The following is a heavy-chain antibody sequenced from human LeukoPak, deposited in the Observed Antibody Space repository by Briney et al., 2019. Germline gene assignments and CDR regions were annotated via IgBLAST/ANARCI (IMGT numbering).Heavy chain of an antibody. CDR2: ISGSGGST. D-gene: IGHD3-9*01. CDR3: AKDLNFRYYYYYMDV. Sequence: PGGSLRLSCAASGFTFSSYAMSWVRQAPGKGLEWVSAISGSGGSTYYADSVKGRFTISRDNSKNTLYLQMNSLRAEDTAVYYCAKDLNFRYYYYYMDVWGKGTTVTVSS. J-gene: IGHJ6*03. CDR1: GFTFSSYA. V-gene: IGHV3-23*01.